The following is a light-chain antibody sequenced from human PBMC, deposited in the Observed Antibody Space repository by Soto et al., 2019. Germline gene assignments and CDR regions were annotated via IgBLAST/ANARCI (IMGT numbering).Light chain of an antibody. Sequence: QCSLTQPASVSGSPGQSITISCTGTISDVVGYNYVSWYQQHPGKAPKLMIYEASNRPSGVSNRFSGSKSGNTASLTISGLQAEDEADYYCRSYTSSSTYVFGTGTKVTVL. CDR2: EAS. V-gene: IGLV2-14*01. J-gene: IGLJ1*01. CDR3: RSYTSSSTYV. CDR1: ISDVVGYNY.